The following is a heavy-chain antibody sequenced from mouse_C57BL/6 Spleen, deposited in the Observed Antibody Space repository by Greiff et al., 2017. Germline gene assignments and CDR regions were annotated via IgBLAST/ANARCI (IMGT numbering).Heavy chain of an antibody. Sequence: QVQLQQPGAELVKPGASVKLSCKASGYTFTSYWMQWVKQRPGQGLEWIGEIDPSDSYTNYNQKFKGKATLTVDTSSSTAYMQLSSLTSEDSAVYYCARRGLGQDFDYWGQGTTLTVSS. J-gene: IGHJ2*01. CDR3: ARRGLGQDFDY. CDR2: IDPSDSYT. V-gene: IGHV1-50*01. D-gene: IGHD4-1*01. CDR1: GYTFTSYW.